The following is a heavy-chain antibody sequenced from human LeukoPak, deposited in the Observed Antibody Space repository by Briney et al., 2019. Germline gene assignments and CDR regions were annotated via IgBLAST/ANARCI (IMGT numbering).Heavy chain of an antibody. CDR2: INPNSGGT. D-gene: IGHD3-10*01. CDR3: ARASRGLNYYGSGSLSVENY. V-gene: IGHV1-2*02. J-gene: IGHJ4*02. Sequence: EASVKVSCKASGYTFTGYYMHWVRQAPGQGLEWMGWINPNSGGTNYAQKFQGRVTMTRDTSISTAYMELSRLRSDDTAVYYCARASRGLNYYGSGSLSVENYWGQGTLVTVSS. CDR1: GYTFTGYY.